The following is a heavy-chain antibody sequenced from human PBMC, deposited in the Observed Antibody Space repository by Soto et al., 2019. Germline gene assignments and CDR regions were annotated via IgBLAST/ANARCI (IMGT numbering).Heavy chain of an antibody. CDR3: ATAHPQN. CDR2: IKNDGSEK. Sequence: GGSLRLSCEASGFTFRNFWMSWVRQTPGEGLEWVSNIKNDGSEKYYVYSVKGRFTISRNNTQNAVYLQMDYLGVDDTGVYYCATAHPQNGGQGSLVTVSS. D-gene: IGHD1-1*01. CDR1: GFTFRNFW. J-gene: IGHJ4*02. V-gene: IGHV3-7*01.